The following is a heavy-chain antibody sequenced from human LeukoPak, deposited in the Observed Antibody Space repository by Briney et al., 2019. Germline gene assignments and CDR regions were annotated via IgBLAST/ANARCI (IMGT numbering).Heavy chain of an antibody. CDR1: GFTFSSYA. Sequence: GGSLRLSCAASGFTFSSYAMSWVRQAPGKGLEWVSAISGSGGSTYYADSVKGRFTISRDNAKNSLYLQMNSLRAEDTAVYYCARDLGYYDSSGYYGLYAFDIWGQGTMVTVSS. CDR3: ARDLGYYDSSGYYGLYAFDI. V-gene: IGHV3-23*01. CDR2: ISGSGGST. D-gene: IGHD3-22*01. J-gene: IGHJ3*02.